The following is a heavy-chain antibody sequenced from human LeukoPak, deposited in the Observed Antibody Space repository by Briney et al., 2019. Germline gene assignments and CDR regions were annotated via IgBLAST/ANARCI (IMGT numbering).Heavy chain of an antibody. J-gene: IGHJ4*02. Sequence: ASVKVSCKASGYTFTSYDINWVRQATGQGLEWMGWISAYNGNTNYAQKLQGRVTMTTDTSTSTAYMELRSLRSDDTAVYYCARLRQVSGLFDYWGQGTLVTVSS. CDR2: ISAYNGNT. V-gene: IGHV1-18*01. CDR3: ARLRQVSGLFDY. CDR1: GYTFTSYD.